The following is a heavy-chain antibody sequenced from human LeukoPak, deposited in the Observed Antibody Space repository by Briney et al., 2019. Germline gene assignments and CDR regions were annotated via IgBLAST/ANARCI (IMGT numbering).Heavy chain of an antibody. Sequence: GGSLRLSCAVSGLTFNNYAMSWVRQAPGKGLEWVSGISGRGASKYYADSVKGRFTISRDNSKNTLYLQMNSLRAEDTAVYYCAKFPRGSYYFDYWGQGTLVTVSS. CDR3: AKFPRGSYYFDY. CDR2: ISGRGASK. D-gene: IGHD1-26*01. J-gene: IGHJ4*02. CDR1: GLTFNNYA. V-gene: IGHV3-23*01.